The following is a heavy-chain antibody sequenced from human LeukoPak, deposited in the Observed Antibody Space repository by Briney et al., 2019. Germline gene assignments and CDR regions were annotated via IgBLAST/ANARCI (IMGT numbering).Heavy chain of an antibody. J-gene: IGHJ4*02. CDR3: AKEGGSRGYFDY. V-gene: IGHV3-23*01. CDR2: ISGSGGST. CDR1: GFTFSSYT. Sequence: PGGSLRLSCAASGFTFSSYTMSWVRQAPGKGLEWVSAISGSGGSTYYADSVKGRFTISRDNSKDTLYLQMNSLRAEDTAVYYCAKEGGSRGYFDYWGQGTLVTVSS.